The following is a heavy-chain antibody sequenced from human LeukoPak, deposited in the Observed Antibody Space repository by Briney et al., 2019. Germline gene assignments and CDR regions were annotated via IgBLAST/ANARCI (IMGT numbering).Heavy chain of an antibody. J-gene: IGHJ4*02. CDR3: ASQTIAVAGNVDY. CDR1: GFTFSSYA. V-gene: IGHV3-30*04. Sequence: PGRPLRLSCAASGFTFSSYAMHWVRQAPGKGLEWVAVISYDGSNKYYADSVKGRFTISRDNSKNTLYLQMNSLRAEDTAVYYCASQTIAVAGNVDYWGQGTLVTVSS. CDR2: ISYDGSNK. D-gene: IGHD6-19*01.